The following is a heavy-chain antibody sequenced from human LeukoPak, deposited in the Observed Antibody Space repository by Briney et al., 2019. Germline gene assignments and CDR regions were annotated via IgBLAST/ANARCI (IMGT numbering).Heavy chain of an antibody. CDR3: ARQSRYCSSTSCYGGSNYYYYMDV. V-gene: IGHV4-61*02. Sequence: RSLETLSLTCTVSGGSISSGSYYWSWIRQPAGKGLEWIGRIYTSGSTNYNPSLKSRVTISVDTSKNQFSLKLSSVTAADTAVYYCARQSRYCSSTSCYGGSNYYYYMDVWGKGTTVTVSS. D-gene: IGHD2-2*01. CDR1: GGSISSGSYY. J-gene: IGHJ6*03. CDR2: IYTSGST.